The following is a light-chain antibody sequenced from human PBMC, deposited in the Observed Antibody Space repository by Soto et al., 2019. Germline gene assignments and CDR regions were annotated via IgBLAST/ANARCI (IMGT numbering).Light chain of an antibody. CDR2: EVS. J-gene: IGLJ1*01. V-gene: IGLV2-14*01. Sequence: QSALTQPASVSGSPGRSITISCTGTSSDVGAYNRVSWYQQHSGKAPKLMIYEVSNRPSGVSNRFSGSKSGNTASLTISGLQAEDEADYYCLSYTTSSSYVFGTGTKLTVL. CDR1: SSDVGAYNR. CDR3: LSYTTSSSYV.